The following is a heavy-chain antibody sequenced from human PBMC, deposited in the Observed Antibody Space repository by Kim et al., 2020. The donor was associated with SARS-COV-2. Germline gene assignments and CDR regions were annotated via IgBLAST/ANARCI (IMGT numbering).Heavy chain of an antibody. D-gene: IGHD3-10*01. CDR1: GFTFDDYA. Sequence: GGSLRLSCAASGFTFDDYAMHWVRQAPGKGLEWVSGISWNSGSIGYADSVKGRFTISRDNAKNSLYLQMNSLRAEDTALYYCAKDRFSYYYGSGSYSYFDYWGQGTLVTVSS. CDR2: ISWNSGSI. V-gene: IGHV3-9*01. CDR3: AKDRFSYYYGSGSYSYFDY. J-gene: IGHJ4*02.